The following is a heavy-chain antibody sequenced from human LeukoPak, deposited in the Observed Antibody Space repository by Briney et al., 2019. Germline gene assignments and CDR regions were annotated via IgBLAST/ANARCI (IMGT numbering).Heavy chain of an antibody. D-gene: IGHD3-3*01. V-gene: IGHV3-23*01. CDR1: GFTFSSSA. CDR3: ARLLSITIFGVVKPPRRDNWFDP. CDR2: ISNNGGYT. J-gene: IGHJ5*02. Sequence: PGGSLRLSCAASGFTFSSSAMSWVRQAPGKGLEWVSAISNNGGYTYYADSVQGRFTISRDNSKNTLYLQMNSLRAEDTAVYYCARLLSITIFGVVKPPRRDNWFDPWGQGTLVTASS.